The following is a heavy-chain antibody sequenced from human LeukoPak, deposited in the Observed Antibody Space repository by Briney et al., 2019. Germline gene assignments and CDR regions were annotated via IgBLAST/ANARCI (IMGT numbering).Heavy chain of an antibody. D-gene: IGHD5-18*01. CDR3: AKAHSVSAPGCFDP. V-gene: IGHV4-61*01. J-gene: IGHJ5*02. CDR1: GASVSSGSYY. Sequence: PSETLSLTCTVSGASVSSGSYYWTWIRQPPGKGLEWIVYVYYSGTTNYNPSLKSRVTISIHLSKNPFSLKLSSVTAADTAIYYCAKAHSVSAPGCFDPWGQGTLVTVSS. CDR2: VYYSGTT.